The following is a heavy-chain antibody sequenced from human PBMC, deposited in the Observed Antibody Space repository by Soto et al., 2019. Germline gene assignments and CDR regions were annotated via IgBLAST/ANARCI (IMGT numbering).Heavy chain of an antibody. Sequence: GASVKVSCKASGYTFTGYYMHWVRQAPGQGLEWMGWINPNSGGTNYAQKFQGRVTMTRDTSISTAYVELSRLRSDDTAVYYCARERVLMVYAIQNWFDPWGQGTLVTVSS. J-gene: IGHJ5*02. CDR3: ARERVLMVYAIQNWFDP. CDR2: INPNSGGT. V-gene: IGHV1-2*02. D-gene: IGHD2-8*01. CDR1: GYTFTGYY.